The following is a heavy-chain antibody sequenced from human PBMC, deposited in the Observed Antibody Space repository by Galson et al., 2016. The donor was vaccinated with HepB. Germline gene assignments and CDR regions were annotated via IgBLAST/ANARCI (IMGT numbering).Heavy chain of an antibody. CDR3: AKGSAVAGT. CDR2: INHGGST. D-gene: IGHD6-19*01. CDR1: GGSFGTYY. J-gene: IGHJ5*02. V-gene: IGHV4-34*01. Sequence: SETLSLTCAVYGGSFGTYYWSWIRQSPEKGLEWLGEINHGGSTKYNPSLESRVIISIDTSKNQFSLKLFSVTAADTAVYYCAKGSAVAGTWGQGTLVTVTS.